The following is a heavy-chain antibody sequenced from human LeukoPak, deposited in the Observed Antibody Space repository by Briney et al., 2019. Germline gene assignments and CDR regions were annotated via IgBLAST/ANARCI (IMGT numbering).Heavy chain of an antibody. D-gene: IGHD2-15*01. J-gene: IGHJ3*02. Sequence: GRSLRLSCAASGFTFDDYAMHWVRQAPGKGLERGSGISWNSGSIGYADSVKGRFTISRDNAKNSLYLQMNSLRAEDMALYYCVAATGYCSGGSCYAGFDIWGQGTMVTVSS. CDR1: GFTFDDYA. CDR3: VAATGYCSGGSCYAGFDI. CDR2: ISWNSGSI. V-gene: IGHV3-9*03.